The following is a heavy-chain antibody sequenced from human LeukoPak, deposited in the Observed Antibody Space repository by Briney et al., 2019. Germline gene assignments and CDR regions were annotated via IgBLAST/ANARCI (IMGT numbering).Heavy chain of an antibody. CDR2: ISYDGSNK. Sequence: PGGSLRLSCAASGFTFSSYGMHWVRQAPGKGLEWVAVISYDGSNKYYADSVKGRFTISRDNSKNTLYLQMNSLRAEDTAVYYCAKDPRTGRYSSDWRGYFQHWGQGTLVTVSS. CDR1: GFTFSSYG. D-gene: IGHD6-19*01. J-gene: IGHJ1*01. CDR3: AKDPRTGRYSSDWRGYFQH. V-gene: IGHV3-30*18.